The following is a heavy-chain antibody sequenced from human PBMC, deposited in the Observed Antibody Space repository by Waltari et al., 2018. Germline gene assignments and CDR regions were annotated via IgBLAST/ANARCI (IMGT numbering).Heavy chain of an antibody. J-gene: IGHJ3*02. CDR3: AIKYSGSSRDAFDI. D-gene: IGHD1-26*01. CDR1: GYPLTELS. Sequence: QVQLVQSGAEVKKPGASVKVSCKVSGYPLTELSMHWVRQAPGKGLEWMGGFEPEDVETIYAQTFHGRVTMTEDTSTDTAYMELSRLRSEDTAVYYCAIKYSGSSRDAFDIWGQGTMVTVSS. V-gene: IGHV1-24*01. CDR2: FEPEDVET.